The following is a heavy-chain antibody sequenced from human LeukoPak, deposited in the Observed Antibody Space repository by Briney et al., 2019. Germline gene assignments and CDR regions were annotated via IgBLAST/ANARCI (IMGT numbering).Heavy chain of an antibody. J-gene: IGHJ3*02. Sequence: SETLSLTCAVYGGSFSGYYWSWIRQPPGKGLEWIGEINHSGSTNYNPSLKSRVTISVDTSKNQFSLKLSSVTAADTAVYYCARDPGLYYYDSSGQDAFDIWGQGTMVTVSS. D-gene: IGHD3-22*01. V-gene: IGHV4-34*01. CDR3: ARDPGLYYYDSSGQDAFDI. CDR2: INHSGST. CDR1: GGSFSGYY.